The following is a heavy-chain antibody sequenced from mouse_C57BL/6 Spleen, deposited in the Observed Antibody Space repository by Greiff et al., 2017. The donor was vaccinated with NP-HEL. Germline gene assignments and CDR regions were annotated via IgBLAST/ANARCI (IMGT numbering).Heavy chain of an antibody. CDR2: IYPGSGNT. CDR1: GYTFTDYY. J-gene: IGHJ3*01. Sequence: QVQLKQSGAELVRPGASVKLSCKASGYTFTDYYINWVKQRPGQGLEWIARIYPGSGNTYYNEKFKGKATLTAEKSSSTAYMQLSSLTSEDSAFYFVAREGTYYYGSSAWFAYWGQGTLVTVSA. CDR3: AREGTYYYGSSAWFAY. D-gene: IGHD1-1*01. V-gene: IGHV1-76*01.